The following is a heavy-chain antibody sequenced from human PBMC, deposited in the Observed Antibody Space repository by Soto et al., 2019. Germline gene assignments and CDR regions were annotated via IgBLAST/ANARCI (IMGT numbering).Heavy chain of an antibody. CDR3: AKDRERVRGVIRHYYYYGMDV. D-gene: IGHD3-10*01. CDR2: ISYDGSNK. J-gene: IGHJ6*02. V-gene: IGHV3-30*18. Sequence: GGSLRLSCAASGFTFSSYGMHWVRQAPGKGLEWVAVISYDGSNKYYADSVKGRFTISRDNSKNTLYLQMNSLRAEDTAVYYCAKDRERVRGVIRHYYYYGMDVWGQGTTVTVSS. CDR1: GFTFSSYG.